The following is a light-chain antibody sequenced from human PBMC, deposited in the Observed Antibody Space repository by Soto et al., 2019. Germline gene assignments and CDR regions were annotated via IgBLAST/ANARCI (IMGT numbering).Light chain of an antibody. CDR2: GAS. CDR3: RQYGTSLGFP. J-gene: IGKJ4*01. Sequence: EIVFTQSPGTRSLSPGERAPLCYRASQSVSSNFLAWYQEKLGQAPRLLIYGASKRATGIPDRFSGSGSGTDFTLTISRLEPEDFVVYYCRQYGTSLGFPVGGGTKVDIK. CDR1: QSVSSNF. V-gene: IGKV3-20*01.